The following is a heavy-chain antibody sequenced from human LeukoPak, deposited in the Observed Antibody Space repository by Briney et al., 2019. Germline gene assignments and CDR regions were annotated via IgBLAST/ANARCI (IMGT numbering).Heavy chain of an antibody. CDR2: INPSGSSA. CDR1: GYSFTSYY. Sequence: ASVKVSCKASGYSFTSYYMHWVRQAPGQGLEWMGFINPSGSSAAYAQKFQGRLTMTRDMFTSTDYMELTSLTSDDTAVYYCARDNSVGETAWWFDPWGLGTLVTVSS. V-gene: IGHV1-46*01. D-gene: IGHD1-26*01. CDR3: ARDNSVGETAWWFDP. J-gene: IGHJ5*02.